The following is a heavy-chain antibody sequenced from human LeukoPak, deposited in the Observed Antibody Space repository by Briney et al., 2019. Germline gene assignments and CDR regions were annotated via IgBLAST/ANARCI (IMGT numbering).Heavy chain of an antibody. J-gene: IGHJ4*02. CDR3: AKVRRYYYDSSGYYPHMRFDY. V-gene: IGHV3-23*01. CDR1: GFTFSSYA. CDR2: ISGSGGST. D-gene: IGHD3-22*01. Sequence: GGSLRLSCAASGFTFSSYAMSWVRQAPGKGLEWVSAISGSGGSTYYADSVKGRFTISRDNSKNTLYLQMNSLRAEDTAVYYCAKVRRYYYDSSGYYPHMRFDYWGQGTLVTVSS.